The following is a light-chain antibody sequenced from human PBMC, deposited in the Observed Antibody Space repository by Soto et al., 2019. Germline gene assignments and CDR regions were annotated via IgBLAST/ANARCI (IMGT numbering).Light chain of an antibody. CDR2: ATS. V-gene: IGKV1-16*01. CDR3: QKYNSYPWT. J-gene: IGKJ1*01. Sequence: DIQMTQSPPSLSASVGDRVTITCRASKGINNYLAWFQQQPGTAPKPLIYATSTLHSGVPSRFTGSGSGTDFNLTITSLKTEDFVTYYFQKYNSYPWTFGQGTQVEVK. CDR1: KGINNY.